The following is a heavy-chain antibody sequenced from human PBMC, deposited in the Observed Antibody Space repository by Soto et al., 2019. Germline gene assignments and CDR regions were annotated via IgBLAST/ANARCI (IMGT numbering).Heavy chain of an antibody. CDR1: GFTFSSYG. J-gene: IGHJ4*02. D-gene: IGHD3-10*01. V-gene: IGHV3-33*01. Sequence: GESLKISCAASGFTFSSYGMHWVRQAPGKGLEWVAVIWYDGSNKYYADSVKGRFTISRDNSKNTLYLQMNSLRAEDTAVYYCARDAPPWGSYYNGRSVDYWGQGTLVTVSS. CDR3: ARDAPPWGSYYNGRSVDY. CDR2: IWYDGSNK.